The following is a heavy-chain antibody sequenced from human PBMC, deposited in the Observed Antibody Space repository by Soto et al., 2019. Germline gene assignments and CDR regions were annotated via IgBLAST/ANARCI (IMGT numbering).Heavy chain of an antibody. CDR1: GYYITCNS. D-gene: IGHD6-6*01. CDR2: GSDNGENT. V-gene: IGHV3-23*01. CDR3: ASLPGGTAPRPAY. J-gene: IGHJ4*02. Sequence: AGTLSLTCTASGYYITCNSISGVRRDPPEKLQWVSTGSDNGENTYYAASVNGRFTLSSDMTKNPLSLILNCLRVEDTAVYYCASLPGGTAPRPAYWGQGTPVTVSS.